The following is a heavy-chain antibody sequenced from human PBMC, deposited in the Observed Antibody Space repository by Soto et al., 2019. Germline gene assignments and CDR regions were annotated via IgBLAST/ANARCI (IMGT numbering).Heavy chain of an antibody. CDR3: AKDIGTMIVVALGY. CDR1: GFTFSSYG. Sequence: GGSLRLSCAASGFTFSSYGMHWVRQAPGKGLEWVAVISYDGSNKYYADSVKGRFTISRDNSKNTLYLQMNSLRAEDTAVYYCAKDIGTMIVVALGYWGQGTLVTVSS. V-gene: IGHV3-30*18. J-gene: IGHJ4*02. D-gene: IGHD3-22*01. CDR2: ISYDGSNK.